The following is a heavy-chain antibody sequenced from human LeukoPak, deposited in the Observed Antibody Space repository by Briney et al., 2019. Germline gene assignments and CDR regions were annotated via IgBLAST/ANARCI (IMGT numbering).Heavy chain of an antibody. CDR2: INHSGST. Sequence: PETLPLTCTVSGGSISSGDYYWSWIRQPPGKGLEWIGEINHSGSTNYNPSLKSRVTISVDTSKNQFSLKLSSVTAADTAVYYCARAAGEEDYWGQGTLVTVSS. J-gene: IGHJ4*02. CDR3: ARAAGEEDY. V-gene: IGHV4-39*07. CDR1: GGSISSGDYY.